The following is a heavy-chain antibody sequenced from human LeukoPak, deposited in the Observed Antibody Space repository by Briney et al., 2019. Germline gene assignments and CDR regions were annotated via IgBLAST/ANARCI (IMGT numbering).Heavy chain of an antibody. J-gene: IGHJ4*02. V-gene: IGHV4-34*12. Sequence: SETLSLTCAVYVGSFSGYYWSWIRQPPGKGLEWIGEIIHSGSTNYNPSLKSRVTISVDTSENQFSLKLTSVTAADTALYFCARHQTNNFGPGTPFDFWGQGTLVSVSS. CDR2: IIHSGST. CDR1: VGSFSGYY. D-gene: IGHD1-20*01. CDR3: ARHQTNNFGPGTPFDF.